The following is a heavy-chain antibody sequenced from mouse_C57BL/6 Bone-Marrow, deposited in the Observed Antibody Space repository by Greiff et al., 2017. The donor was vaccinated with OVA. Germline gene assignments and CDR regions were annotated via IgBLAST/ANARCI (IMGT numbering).Heavy chain of an antibody. Sequence: EVQVVESGGGLGQPGESRKRACESNEEEGHAHEREGVRKTPEKRLEVVAAINSDGGSTYYPDTMERRFIISRDNTKKTLYLQMSSLRSEDTALYYCARATAYYAMDYWGQGTSVTVSS. J-gene: IGHJ4*01. CDR3: ARATAYYAMDY. V-gene: IGHV5-2*01. CDR2: INSDGGST. D-gene: IGHD1-2*01. CDR1: EEEGHAHE.